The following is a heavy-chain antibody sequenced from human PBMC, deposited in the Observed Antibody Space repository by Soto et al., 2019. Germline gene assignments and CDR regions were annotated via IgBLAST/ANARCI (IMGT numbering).Heavy chain of an antibody. J-gene: IGHJ4*02. V-gene: IGHV3-15*01. Sequence: GHLVESGGGFVKPGGSLTLSCAASGFTFSNVWLSWVRQGPGKGLEWLGRIKSRTENEITDYASPARGRFIISRDDSKNMLYLQLNSLKSEDTGVYYCVTVLPHANSWFDYWGQGTPVTVSS. CDR3: VTVLPHANSWFDY. CDR2: IKSRTENEIT. D-gene: IGHD2-2*01. CDR1: GFTFSNVW.